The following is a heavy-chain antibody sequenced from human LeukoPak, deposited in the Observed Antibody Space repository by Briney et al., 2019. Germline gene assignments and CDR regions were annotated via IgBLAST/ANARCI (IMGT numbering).Heavy chain of an antibody. D-gene: IGHD2-2*02. CDR2: IHSGGTT. V-gene: IGHV4-31*03. CDR1: GGSISSGGYY. J-gene: IGHJ4*02. CDR3: VRHGARAGGYCTSTSCYTFDS. Sequence: SQTLSLTCTVSGGSISSGGYYWSWIRQHPGKGLEWIGYIHSGGTTNQNPSLRSRVTMSLDTSKNQFSLRLSSVTAADTALYYCVRHGARAGGYCTSTSCYTFDSWGQGTVVTVSA.